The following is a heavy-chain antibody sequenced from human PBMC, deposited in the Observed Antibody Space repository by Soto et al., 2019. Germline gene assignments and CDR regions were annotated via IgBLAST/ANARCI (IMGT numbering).Heavy chain of an antibody. Sequence: GGSLRLSCAASGVTFRSYAMGWVRRAPGKGLEWVSAISGSGGSTYYADSVKGRFTISRGNSKTTPYLQMNSLRAEDPAVYYCAKADPSITAGFDYWGQGTLVTVSS. V-gene: IGHV3-23*01. CDR1: GVTFRSYA. J-gene: IGHJ4*02. CDR2: ISGSGGST. D-gene: IGHD5-18*01. CDR3: AKADPSITAGFDY.